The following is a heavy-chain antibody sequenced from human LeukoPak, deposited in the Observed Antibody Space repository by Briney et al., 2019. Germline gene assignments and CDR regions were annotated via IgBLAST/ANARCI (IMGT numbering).Heavy chain of an antibody. CDR1: GFTFSNVW. Sequence: TGGSLRLSRAASGFTFSNVWINSVRQAPGKGLEWVGRIKTKSGGWTTDYGGSVKGRLTISRDDSKNTLYLQMNSLKDEDTAVYYCATNQAFDIWGQGTMVTVSS. J-gene: IGHJ3*02. V-gene: IGHV3-15*01. CDR2: IKTKSGGWTT. CDR3: ATNQAFDI.